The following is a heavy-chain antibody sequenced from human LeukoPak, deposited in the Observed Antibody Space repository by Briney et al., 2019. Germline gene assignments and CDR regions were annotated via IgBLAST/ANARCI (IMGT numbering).Heavy chain of an antibody. CDR3: ARDPTRYYYGSGSS. D-gene: IGHD3-10*01. CDR1: GFTFSSYS. CDR2: ISSSSSYI. J-gene: IGHJ5*02. Sequence: GGSLRLSCAASGFTFSSYSMNWVRQAPGKGLGWVSSISSSSSYIYYADLVKGRFTISRDNAKNSLYLQMNSLRAEDTAVYYCARDPTRYYYGSGSSWGQGTLVTVSS. V-gene: IGHV3-21*01.